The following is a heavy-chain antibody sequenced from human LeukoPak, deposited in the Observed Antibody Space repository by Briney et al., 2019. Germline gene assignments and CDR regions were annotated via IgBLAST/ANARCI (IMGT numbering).Heavy chain of an antibody. V-gene: IGHV1-8*01. Sequence: SVKVSCKASGYTFTSYDINWVRQATGQGLEWMGWMNPNSGNTGYAQKFQGRVTMTRNTSISTAYMELSSLRSEDTAVYYCARGMNYDFWSGYYNPDYWGQGALVTVSS. J-gene: IGHJ4*02. CDR2: MNPNSGNT. CDR3: ARGMNYDFWSGYYNPDY. CDR1: GYTFTSYD. D-gene: IGHD3-3*01.